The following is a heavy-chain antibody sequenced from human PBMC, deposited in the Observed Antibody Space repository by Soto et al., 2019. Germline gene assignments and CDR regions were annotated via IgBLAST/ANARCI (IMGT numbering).Heavy chain of an antibody. D-gene: IGHD3-10*01. CDR1: GGTIILRDLY. CDR2: IYYTGGA. CDR3: ARGLTMLRGVMDS. J-gene: IGHJ4*02. V-gene: IGHV4-31*03. Sequence: PSETLSPTCTVTGGTIILRDLYCTWSRQCPGKGLEWIGYIYYTGGAYYNPSLKSRLTLSVDTARSQFSLKLTSVTAADTAVYFCARGLTMLRGVMDSWGQGTLVTVS.